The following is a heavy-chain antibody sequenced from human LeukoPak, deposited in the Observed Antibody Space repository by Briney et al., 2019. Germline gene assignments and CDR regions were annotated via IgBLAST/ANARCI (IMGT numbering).Heavy chain of an antibody. Sequence: PGGSLGLSCAASGFTFSSYGMHWVRQAPGKGLEWVAVIWYDGSNKYYADSVKGRFTISRDNSKNTLYLQMNSLRAEDTAVYYCARESSSGWYPNGPFDYWGQGTLVTVSS. J-gene: IGHJ4*02. CDR1: GFTFSSYG. CDR3: ARESSSGWYPNGPFDY. CDR2: IWYDGSNK. V-gene: IGHV3-33*01. D-gene: IGHD6-19*01.